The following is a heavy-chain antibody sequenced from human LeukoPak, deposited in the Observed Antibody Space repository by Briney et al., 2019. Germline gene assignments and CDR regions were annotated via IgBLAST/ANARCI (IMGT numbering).Heavy chain of an antibody. CDR1: GGSFSGSGYF. Sequence: SQTLSLTCTVSGGSFSGSGYFWNWIRQHPGKGLEWIGYFSYSGSTYYNPSLKSRVTISVDTPKNHFSLKLSSVTAADTAVYYCARGQYSSSSNWYDPWGQGTLVTVSS. V-gene: IGHV4-31*03. CDR2: FSYSGST. D-gene: IGHD6-6*01. CDR3: ARGQYSSSSNWYDP. J-gene: IGHJ5*02.